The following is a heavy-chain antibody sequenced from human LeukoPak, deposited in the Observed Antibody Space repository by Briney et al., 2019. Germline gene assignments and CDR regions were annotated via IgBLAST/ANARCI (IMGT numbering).Heavy chain of an antibody. V-gene: IGHV1-69*04. CDR2: IIPILGIA. D-gene: IGHD1-26*01. J-gene: IGHJ5*02. Sequence: SVKVSCKASGGTFSSYAISWVRQAPGQGLEWMGRIIPILGIANYAQKFQGRVTITADKSTSTAYMELSSLRSEDTAVYCCARSPPVSGSYSPWGQGTLVTVSS. CDR3: ARSPPVSGSYSP. CDR1: GGTFSSYA.